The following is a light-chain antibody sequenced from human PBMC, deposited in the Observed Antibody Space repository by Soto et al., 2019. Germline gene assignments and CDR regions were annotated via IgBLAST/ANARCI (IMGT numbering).Light chain of an antibody. CDR3: QQYGSSST. CDR2: GAS. Sequence: EIVLTQSPGTLSLSPGERATLSCRASQSVSSNYLAWYQQKPGQAPRLLIYGASSRATGIPDRFGGSGSGTDSTLTISLLEPEVFVFYYCQQYGSSSTFGGGTKVEIK. V-gene: IGKV3-20*01. J-gene: IGKJ4*01. CDR1: QSVSSNY.